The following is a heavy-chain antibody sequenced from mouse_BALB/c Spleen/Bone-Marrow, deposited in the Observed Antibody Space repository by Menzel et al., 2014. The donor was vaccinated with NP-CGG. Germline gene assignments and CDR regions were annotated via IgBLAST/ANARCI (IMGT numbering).Heavy chain of an antibody. CDR3: ARDGSSYYAMDY. D-gene: IGHD1-1*01. V-gene: IGHV5-6-5*01. CDR2: ISSGGST. J-gene: IGHJ4*01. CDR1: GFTFSSYA. Sequence: EVHLVESGGGLVKPGGSLKLSCAASGFTFSSYAMSWVRQTPEKRLEWVASISSGGSTYYPDSVKGRFTISRDNARNILYLQMSSLMSEDTAMYYCARDGSSYYAMDYWGQGTSVTVSS.